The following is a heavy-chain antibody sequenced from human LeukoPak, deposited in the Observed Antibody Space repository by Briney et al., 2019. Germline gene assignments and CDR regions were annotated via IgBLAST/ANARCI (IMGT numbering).Heavy chain of an antibody. Sequence: SETLSLTCTVSGGSISTSNYYWGWIRQPPGKGLEWIGNIFYSGSTYYSPSLKSRVTISVDTSKNQFSLKLSSVTAADTAVYYCARDVVLTGYYFDYWGQGTLVTVSS. CDR1: GGSISTSNYY. CDR2: IFYSGST. V-gene: IGHV4-39*07. D-gene: IGHD3-9*01. CDR3: ARDVVLTGYYFDY. J-gene: IGHJ4*02.